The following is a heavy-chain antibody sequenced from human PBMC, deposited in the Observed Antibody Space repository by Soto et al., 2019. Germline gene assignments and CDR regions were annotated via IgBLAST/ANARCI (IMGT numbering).Heavy chain of an antibody. CDR1: GGSIGITSYY. V-gene: IGHV4-61*01. CDR3: ARGKYYGDCDY. D-gene: IGHD4-17*01. Sequence: QVQLQESGPGVIRPSETLSLTCTVSGGSIGITSYYWTWIRQPPGKGREWIGYIYYSGSASYNPSLESRVSMSVDTSKNQFSLKLRSVTAADTAVYWCARGKYYGDCDYWGQGTLVTVSS. CDR2: IYYSGSA. J-gene: IGHJ4*02.